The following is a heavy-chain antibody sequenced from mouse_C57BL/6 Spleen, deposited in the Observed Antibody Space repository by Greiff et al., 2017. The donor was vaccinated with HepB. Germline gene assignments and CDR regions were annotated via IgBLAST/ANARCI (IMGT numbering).Heavy chain of an antibody. Sequence: EVKLVESGGGLVKPGGSLKPSCAASGFTFSSYAMSWVRQTPEKRLEWVATISDGGSYTYYPDNVKGRFTISRDNAKNNLYLQMSHLKSEDTAMYYCARDGDTTVVGKFAYWGQGTLVTVSA. CDR1: GFTFSSYA. CDR2: ISDGGSYT. J-gene: IGHJ3*01. V-gene: IGHV5-4*01. CDR3: ARDGDTTVVGKFAY. D-gene: IGHD1-1*01.